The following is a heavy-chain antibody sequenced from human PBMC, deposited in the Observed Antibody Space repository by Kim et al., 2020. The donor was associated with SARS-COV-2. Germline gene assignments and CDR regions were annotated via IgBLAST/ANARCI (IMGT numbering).Heavy chain of an antibody. V-gene: IGHV3-21*01. Sequence: GGSLRLSCAASGFTFSSYSMNWVRQAPGKGLEWVSSISSSSSYIYYEDSVKGRFTISRDNAKNSLYLQMNSLRAEDTAVYYCARDRLSSWSGYYVNGMDVWGQGTTVTVSS. CDR3: ARDRLSSWSGYYVNGMDV. CDR2: ISSSSSYI. J-gene: IGHJ6*02. D-gene: IGHD3-3*01. CDR1: GFTFSSYS.